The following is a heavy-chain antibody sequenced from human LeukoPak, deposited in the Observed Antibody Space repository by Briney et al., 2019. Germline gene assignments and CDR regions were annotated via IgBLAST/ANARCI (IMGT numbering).Heavy chain of an antibody. CDR2: IYYSGST. D-gene: IGHD3-22*01. Sequence: PSETLSLTCTVSGGSISSDYWSWIRQPPGKGLEWIGYIYYSGSTNCNPSLKSRVTISVDTSKNQFSLKLSSVTAADTAVYYCARGGTPITMIVVESNWFDPRGQGTRVTVSS. CDR3: ARGGTPITMIVVESNWFDP. V-gene: IGHV4-59*12. J-gene: IGHJ5*02. CDR1: GGSISSDY.